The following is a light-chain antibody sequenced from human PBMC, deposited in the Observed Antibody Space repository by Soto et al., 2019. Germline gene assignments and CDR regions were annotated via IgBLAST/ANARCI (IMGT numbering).Light chain of an antibody. Sequence: QSVLTQPPSVSGAPGQTVTISCTGSSSNIGADFDVHWYQHLPGTAPKLLISRNDNRPSGVPDRFSGSKSGTSASLAITGLQVEDGGDYYCQSRDSSLSSSWVFGGGTKLTVL. CDR3: QSRDSSLSSSWV. J-gene: IGLJ3*02. CDR2: RND. CDR1: SSNIGADFD. V-gene: IGLV1-40*01.